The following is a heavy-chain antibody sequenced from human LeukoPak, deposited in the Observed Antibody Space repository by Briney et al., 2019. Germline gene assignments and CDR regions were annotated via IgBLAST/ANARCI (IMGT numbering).Heavy chain of an antibody. D-gene: IGHD6-6*01. Sequence: GGSLRLSCAASGFTFSSYEMNWVCQAPGKGLEWVSYISSSGSTIYYADSVKGRFTISRDNAKNSLYLQMNSLRAEDTAVYYCARLGSIAAHMDVWGKGTTVTVSS. CDR2: ISSSGSTI. CDR1: GFTFSSYE. V-gene: IGHV3-48*03. J-gene: IGHJ6*03. CDR3: ARLGSIAAHMDV.